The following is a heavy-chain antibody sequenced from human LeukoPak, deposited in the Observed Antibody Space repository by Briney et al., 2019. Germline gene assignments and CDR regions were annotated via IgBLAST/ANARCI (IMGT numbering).Heavy chain of an antibody. V-gene: IGHV3-33*08. D-gene: IGHD1-14*01. J-gene: IGHJ6*04. CDR1: GFTFSSYG. Sequence: QPGGSLRLSCAASGFTFSSYGMHWVRQAPGKGLEWVAVIWYDGSNKYYADSVKGRFTISRDNSKNTLYLQMNSLRAEDTAVYYCARDSGFNYGMDVWGKGTTVTVSS. CDR3: ARDSGFNYGMDV. CDR2: IWYDGSNK.